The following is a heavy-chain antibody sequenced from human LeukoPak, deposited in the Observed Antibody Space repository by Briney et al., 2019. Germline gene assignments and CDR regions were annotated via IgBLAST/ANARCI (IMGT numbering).Heavy chain of an antibody. CDR3: ARASAHFDY. CDR2: INPSGGST. CDR1: GYIFTSYY. J-gene: IGHJ4*02. Sequence: ASVKVSCKASGYIFTSYYMHWVRQAPGQGLEWMGIINPSGGSTSYAQKFQGRVTMTKDTSTSTVYMELSSLKSEDTAVYYCARASAHFDYWGQGTLVTVSS. V-gene: IGHV1-46*01.